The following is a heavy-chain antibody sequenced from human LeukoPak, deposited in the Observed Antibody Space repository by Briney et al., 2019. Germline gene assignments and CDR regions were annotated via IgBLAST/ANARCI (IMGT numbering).Heavy chain of an antibody. V-gene: IGHV4-59*01. CDR1: GGSINNYS. CDR3: ARIVPYKYVYVDY. D-gene: IGHD3-10*02. CDR2: IYYSGST. Sequence: SETLSLTCTVSGGSINNYSLIWIRQPPGKGLEWIGYIYYSGSTTYNPSLKSRVTISLDTSKNQFSLKLESVTAADTAVYYCARIVPYKYVYVDYWGHGTPVTVSS. J-gene: IGHJ4*01.